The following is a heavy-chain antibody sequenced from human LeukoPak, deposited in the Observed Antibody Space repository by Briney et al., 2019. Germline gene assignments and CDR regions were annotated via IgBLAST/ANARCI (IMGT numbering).Heavy chain of an antibody. J-gene: IGHJ5*02. CDR2: ISGSGGNT. CDR3: ARDRMSSIYFENNWFDP. V-gene: IGHV3-23*01. CDR1: GFTFNTYN. D-gene: IGHD3-22*01. Sequence: GESLRLSCVASGFTFNTYNMNWVRQAPGKGLEWVPGISGSGGNTYYADSMKGRFTISRDNSKNTLYLQMHSLRVEDTAVYYCARDRMSSIYFENNWFDPWGQGVLVTVSS.